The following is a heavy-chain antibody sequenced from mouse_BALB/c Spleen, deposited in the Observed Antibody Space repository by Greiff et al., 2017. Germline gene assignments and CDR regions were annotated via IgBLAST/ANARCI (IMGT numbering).Heavy chain of an antibody. V-gene: IGHV3-2*02. CDR2: ISYSGST. J-gene: IGHJ2*01. D-gene: IGHD3-3*01. CDR1: GYSITSDYA. CDR3: ARRDSFDY. Sequence: EVKLQESGPGLVKPSQSLSLTCTVTGYSITSDYAWNWIRQFPGNKLEWMGYISYSGSTSYNPSLKSRISITRDTSKNQFFLQLNSVTTEDTATYYCARRDSFDYWGQGTTLTVSS.